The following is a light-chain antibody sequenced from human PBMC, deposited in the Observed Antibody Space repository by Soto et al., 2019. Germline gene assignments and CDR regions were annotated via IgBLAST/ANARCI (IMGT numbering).Light chain of an antibody. Sequence: EIVMTQSPATLSVSPGERATLSCRASQSVSSNLAWYQQKPGQAPRLLIYGASTRATGIPARFSGSGSRTEFTLTISSLQSEDFAVYYCQQYNNWPLFGQGTKVDIK. CDR1: QSVSSN. J-gene: IGKJ1*01. CDR2: GAS. V-gene: IGKV3-15*01. CDR3: QQYNNWPL.